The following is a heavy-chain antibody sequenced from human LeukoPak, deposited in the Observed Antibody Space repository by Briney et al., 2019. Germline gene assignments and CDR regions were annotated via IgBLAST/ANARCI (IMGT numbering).Heavy chain of an antibody. D-gene: IGHD5-24*01. CDR2: IWYDGNEK. CDR3: VRGSGGDGYSYWSDN. V-gene: IGHV3-33*01. J-gene: IGHJ4*02. CDR1: GFTFSSYG. Sequence: PSGGSLRLSCSASGFTFSSYGMHWVRKAPGKGLEWVAVIWYDGNEKHYVDSVKGRFTISRDNFKSTLYLQMNSLRAEDSAVYYCVRGSGGDGYSYWSDNWGQGTLVTVSS.